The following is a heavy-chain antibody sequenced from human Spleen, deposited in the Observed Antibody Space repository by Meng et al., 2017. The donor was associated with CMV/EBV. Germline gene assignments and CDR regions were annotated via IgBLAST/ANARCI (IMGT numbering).Heavy chain of an antibody. CDR1: GGSFSGYY. Sequence: SETLSLTCAVYGGSFSGYYWSWIRQPPGKGLEWIGEINHSGSTNYNPSLKSRVTISVDMSKNQFSLKLSSVTAADTAVYYCARGLVMITFGGVIVPYGMDVWGQGTTVTVSS. CDR3: ARGLVMITFGGVIVPYGMDV. J-gene: IGHJ6*02. V-gene: IGHV4-34*01. D-gene: IGHD3-16*02. CDR2: INHSGST.